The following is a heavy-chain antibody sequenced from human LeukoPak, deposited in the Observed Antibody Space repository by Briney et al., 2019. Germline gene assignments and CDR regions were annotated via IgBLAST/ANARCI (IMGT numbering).Heavy chain of an antibody. J-gene: IGHJ4*02. CDR2: ISYDGSNK. V-gene: IGHV3-30-3*01. D-gene: IGHD3-22*01. CDR1: GFTFSSYA. CDR3: ARWDYYDSSGYRVDY. Sequence: GRSLRLSCAASGFTFSSYAMHWVRQAAGKGLAGVAVISYDGSNKYYADSVKGRFTISRDNSKNTLYLQMNSLRAEDTAVYYCARWDYYDSSGYRVDYWGQGTLVTVSS.